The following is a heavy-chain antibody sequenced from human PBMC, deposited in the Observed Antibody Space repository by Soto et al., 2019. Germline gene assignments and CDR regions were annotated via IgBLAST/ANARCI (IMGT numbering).Heavy chain of an antibody. D-gene: IGHD2-15*01. J-gene: IGHJ3*02. CDR2: IYYSGST. V-gene: IGHV4-59*01. CDR3: ARGLVVVAATRISDAFDI. CDR1: GGSISSYY. Sequence: SETLSLTCTVSGGSISSYYWSWIRQPPGKGLEWIGYIYYSGSTNYNPSLKSRVTISVDTSKNQFSLKLSSVTAADTAVYYCARGLVVVAATRISDAFDIWGQGTMVTV.